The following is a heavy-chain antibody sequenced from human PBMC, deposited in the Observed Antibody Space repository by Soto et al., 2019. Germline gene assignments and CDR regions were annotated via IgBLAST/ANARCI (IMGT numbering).Heavy chain of an antibody. CDR2: INAGNGNT. V-gene: IGHV1-3*01. CDR3: ATDHDYGDSSNYLDY. D-gene: IGHD4-17*01. Sequence: ASVKVSCKASGYTFTSYAMHWVRQAPGQRPEWMGWINAGNGNTKYSQKFQGRVTITRDTSASTAYMELSSLRSEDTAVYYCATDHDYGDSSNYLDYWGQGTLVTVSS. J-gene: IGHJ4*02. CDR1: GYTFTSYA.